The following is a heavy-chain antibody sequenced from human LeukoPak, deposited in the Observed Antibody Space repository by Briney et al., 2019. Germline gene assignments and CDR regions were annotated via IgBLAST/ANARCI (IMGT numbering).Heavy chain of an antibody. J-gene: IGHJ5*02. CDR3: ARYGYSSSWYWFDP. V-gene: IGHV1-2*02. CDR2: INPNSGGT. CDR1: GYTFTVYY. D-gene: IGHD6-13*01. Sequence: ASLRVSCKASGYTFTVYYMHWVRQAPGQGLEWMGWINPNSGGTNYAQKFQGRVTMPRDTSISTAYMELSRLRCDDTAVYYCARYGYSSSWYWFDPWGQGTLVTVSS.